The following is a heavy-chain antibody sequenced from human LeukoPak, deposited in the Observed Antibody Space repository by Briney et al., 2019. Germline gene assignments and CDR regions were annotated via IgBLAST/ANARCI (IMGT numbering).Heavy chain of an antibody. CDR2: INWDGSRI. CDR1: GFTFDDHA. J-gene: IGHJ3*02. CDR3: ARASYYYDTSGLGAFDI. D-gene: IGHD3-22*01. V-gene: IGHV3-9*01. Sequence: GRSLRPSCAASGFTFDDHAMYRVLQAPGKGLEWVSGINWDGSRIGYADAVKGRFTISRDSAKNSLYLQMNSLRTEDTALYYCARASYYYDTSGLGAFDIWGQGTLVTVSS.